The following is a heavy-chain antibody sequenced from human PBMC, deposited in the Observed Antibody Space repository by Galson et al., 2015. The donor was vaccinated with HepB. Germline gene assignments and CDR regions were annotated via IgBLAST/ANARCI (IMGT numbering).Heavy chain of an antibody. CDR2: ISYSGST. CDR1: GDSIGDTRYY. J-gene: IGHJ4*01. CDR3: ARGFYDFWGGHNLCFFDS. D-gene: IGHD3-3*01. Sequence: ETLSLTCTVSGDSIGDTRYYWGWIRQPPGKGLEWIGNISYSGSTFYNPSLESRVTVSVDTTKNQFSLRLSAVTATDTALYYCARGFYDFWGGHNLCFFDSWGQGPLVAVSS. V-gene: IGHV4-39*01.